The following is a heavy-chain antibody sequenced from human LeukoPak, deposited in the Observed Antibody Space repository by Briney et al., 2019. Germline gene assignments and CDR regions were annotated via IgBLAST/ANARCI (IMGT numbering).Heavy chain of an antibody. D-gene: IGHD6-13*01. V-gene: IGHV3-66*01. CDR1: GFTVRNNY. J-gene: IGHJ4*02. CDR3: ARDPPAVASSTYG. Sequence: GGSLRLSCAASGFTVRNNYMNWVRQAPGKGLEWVSLIYSDGTTDYADSVRGRFTISRDNFENTLYLQMNSLRVEDTAIYYCARDPPAVASSTYGWGQGTLVTVSS. CDR2: IYSDGTT.